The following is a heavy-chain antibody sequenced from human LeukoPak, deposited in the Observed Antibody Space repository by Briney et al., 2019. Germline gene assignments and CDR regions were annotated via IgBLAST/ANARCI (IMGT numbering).Heavy chain of an antibody. Sequence: GESLRISCKGSGYSFTTYWITWVRQMPGKGLEWMGRSDASDSYTNYSPSFQGQVPISADKSISTAYLQWSSLEASDTAMYYCARHVGYYDSSGYWGYYFDYWGQGTLVTVSS. D-gene: IGHD3-22*01. CDR1: GYSFTTYW. CDR2: SDASDSYT. J-gene: IGHJ4*02. V-gene: IGHV5-10-1*04. CDR3: ARHVGYYDSSGYWGYYFDY.